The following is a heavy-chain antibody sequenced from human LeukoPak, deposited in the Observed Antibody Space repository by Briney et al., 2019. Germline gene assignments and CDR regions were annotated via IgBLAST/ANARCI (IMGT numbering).Heavy chain of an antibody. D-gene: IGHD1-14*01. J-gene: IGHJ6*04. Sequence: GGSLRLSSAASGFTFDDYGMSWVGQAPGKGLERVSGINWNGGSTGYADSVKGRFTISRDNAKNSLYLQMNSLRAEDTALYYCAISRNSAGRMDVWGKGTTVTVPS. CDR1: GFTFDDYG. V-gene: IGHV3-20*04. CDR2: INWNGGST. CDR3: AISRNSAGRMDV.